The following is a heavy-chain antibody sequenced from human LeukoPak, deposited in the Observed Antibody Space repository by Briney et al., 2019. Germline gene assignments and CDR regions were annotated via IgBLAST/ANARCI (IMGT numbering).Heavy chain of an antibody. V-gene: IGHV3-11*01. CDR2: ISSSGSTI. CDR3: AKNRNFWPGSSGFDY. D-gene: IGHD3/OR15-3a*01. Sequence: GGSLRLSCAASGFTFSDYYMSWIRQAPGKGLEWVSYISSSGSTIYYADSVKGRFTISRDNSKNTLYLQMNSLRAEDTAVYYCAKNRNFWPGSSGFDYWGQGTLVTVSS. J-gene: IGHJ4*02. CDR1: GFTFSDYY.